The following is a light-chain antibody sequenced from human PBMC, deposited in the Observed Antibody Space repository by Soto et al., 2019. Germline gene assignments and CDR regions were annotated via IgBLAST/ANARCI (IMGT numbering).Light chain of an antibody. V-gene: IGLV1-47*02. CDR3: AAWDDSLTGVV. CDR1: SSNIGSNY. CDR2: SNN. J-gene: IGLJ2*01. Sequence: QSALTQPPSASGTPGQRVTISCSGSSSNIGSNYVYWYQHLPGTAPKLLIYSNNQRPSGVPDRFSGSKSDTSASLAISGLRSEDETDYYCAAWDDSLTGVVFGGGTQLTVL.